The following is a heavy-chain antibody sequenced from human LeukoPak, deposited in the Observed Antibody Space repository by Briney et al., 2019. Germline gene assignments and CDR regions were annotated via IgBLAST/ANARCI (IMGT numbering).Heavy chain of an antibody. CDR1: GGSISNYY. CDR3: ARGIRMDIVVVPAAPLYNWFDP. Sequence: SETLSLTCTVSGGSISNYYWSWIRRPAGKGLEWIGRIYTSGTTHYNPSLKSRVTMSVDTSKNQFSLNLSSVTAADTAVYYCARGIRMDIVVVPAAPLYNWFDPWGQGTLVTVSS. V-gene: IGHV4-4*07. CDR2: IYTSGTT. D-gene: IGHD2-2*03. J-gene: IGHJ5*02.